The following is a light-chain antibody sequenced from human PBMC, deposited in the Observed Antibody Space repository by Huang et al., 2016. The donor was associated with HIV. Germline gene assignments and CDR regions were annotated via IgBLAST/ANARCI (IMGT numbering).Light chain of an antibody. CDR1: QSIGSY. CDR2: DAS. J-gene: IGKJ1*01. V-gene: IGKV3-11*01. CDR3: QQRNNWPPWT. Sequence: EIVLTQSPATLSLSPGEGATLSCRASQSIGSYLGWYQQRPGQAPRLLIYDASIRATGIPARFSGRGSGTDFTLTISSLELEDFAVYYCQQRNNWPPWTFGQGTKVELK.